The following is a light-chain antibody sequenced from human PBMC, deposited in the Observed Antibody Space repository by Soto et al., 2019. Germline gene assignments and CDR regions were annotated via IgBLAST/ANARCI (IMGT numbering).Light chain of an antibody. V-gene: IGKV3-20*01. CDR3: QQYGISRA. CDR2: GAS. Sequence: NGLTQSPGTLSLTPGERATLSCRASQSIRSNYLAWYQQEPGPAPRLLIYGASRRATGIPDRFSGSGSGTDFTLTISRLEPEDFAVYYCQQYGISRAFGQG. CDR1: QSIRSNY. J-gene: IGKJ1*01.